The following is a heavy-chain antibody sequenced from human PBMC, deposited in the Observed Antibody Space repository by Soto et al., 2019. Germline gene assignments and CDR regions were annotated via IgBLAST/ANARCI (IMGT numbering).Heavy chain of an antibody. CDR1: GFTFTKYW. Sequence: GGSLRLSCTASGFTFTKYWMSWVRQAPGKGREWVANIKRDESEKYYVDSVKGRFTISRDNAKNSLYLEMNSLRAEDTAVYYCATEPRYGDYENYWGQGTLVTVSS. D-gene: IGHD4-17*01. J-gene: IGHJ4*02. V-gene: IGHV3-7*01. CDR2: IKRDESEK. CDR3: ATEPRYGDYENY.